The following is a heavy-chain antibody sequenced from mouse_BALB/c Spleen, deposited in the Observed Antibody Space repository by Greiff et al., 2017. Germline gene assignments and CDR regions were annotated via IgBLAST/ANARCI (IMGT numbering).Heavy chain of an antibody. CDR1: GYTFTSYW. CDR2: IDPSNGGT. CDR3: TRWGYRYDYAMDY. J-gene: IGHJ4*01. D-gene: IGHD2-14*01. V-gene: IGHV1-62-3*01. Sequence: QVQLQQPGAELVKPGAPVKLSCKASGYTFTSYWMNWVKQRPGRGLEWIGRIDPSNGGTNFNEKFKSKATLTVDKSSSTAYMQLSSLTSEDSAVYYCTRWGYRYDYAMDYWGQGTSVTVSS.